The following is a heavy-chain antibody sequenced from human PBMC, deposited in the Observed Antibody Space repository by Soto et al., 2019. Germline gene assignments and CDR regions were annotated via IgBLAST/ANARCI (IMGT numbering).Heavy chain of an antibody. J-gene: IGHJ5*02. CDR3: ARQYYDSRRGDWFDP. CDR1: GYSFTSYW. D-gene: IGHD3-22*01. Sequence: PGESLKISCKGSGYSFTSYWISWVRQMPGKGLEWMGRIDPSDSYTNYSPSFQGHVTISADKSISTAYLQWSSLKASDTAMYYCARQYYDSRRGDWFDPWGQGTLVTVSS. CDR2: IDPSDSYT. V-gene: IGHV5-10-1*01.